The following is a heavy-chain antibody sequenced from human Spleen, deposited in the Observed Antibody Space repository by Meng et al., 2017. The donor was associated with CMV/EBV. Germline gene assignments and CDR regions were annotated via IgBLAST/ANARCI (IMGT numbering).Heavy chain of an antibody. J-gene: IGHJ6*02. CDR1: GYIFSDYY. D-gene: IGHD1-26*01. CDR3: ARESGSETDYWYYYAMDV. Sequence: ASVKVSCKASGYIFSDYYLHWVRHAPGQGPEWMGWITPDSGDTKYAQKFQGRMTMTRDTSISTAYMELTRLTPDDIAIYYCARESGSETDYWYYYAMDVWGQGTTVTVSS. V-gene: IGHV1-2*02. CDR2: ITPDSGDT.